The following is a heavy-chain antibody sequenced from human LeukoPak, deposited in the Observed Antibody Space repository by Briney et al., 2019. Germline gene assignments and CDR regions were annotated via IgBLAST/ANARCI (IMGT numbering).Heavy chain of an antibody. CDR2: IYYSGST. Sequence: SETLSLTCTVSGGSISSSSYYWGWIRQPPGKGLEWIGGIYYSGSTYYNPSLKSRVTISVDTSKNQFSLKLSSVTAADTAVYYCARDGGTYCSGGSCYNYWGQGTLVTVSS. D-gene: IGHD2-15*01. CDR1: GGSISSSSYY. CDR3: ARDGGTYCSGGSCYNY. J-gene: IGHJ4*02. V-gene: IGHV4-39*07.